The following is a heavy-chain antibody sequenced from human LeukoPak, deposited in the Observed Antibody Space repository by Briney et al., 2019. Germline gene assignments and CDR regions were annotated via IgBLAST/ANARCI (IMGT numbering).Heavy chain of an antibody. CDR2: TYYRSKWYN. D-gene: IGHD1-26*01. CDR1: GDSVSSNSAA. V-gene: IGHV6-1*01. CDR3: ARDYSSSGSYYDYYYGMDV. Sequence: SQTLSLTCAISGDSVSSNSAAWNWIRQSPSRGLEWLGRTYYRSKWYNDYAVSVKSRITINPDTSKNQFSLHLNSVTPEDTAVYYCARDYSSSGSYYDYYYGMDVWGQGTMVTVSS. J-gene: IGHJ6*02.